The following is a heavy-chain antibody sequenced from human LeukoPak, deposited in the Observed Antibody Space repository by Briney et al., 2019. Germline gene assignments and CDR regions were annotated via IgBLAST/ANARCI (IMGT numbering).Heavy chain of an antibody. CDR3: TTYFDTTGYFEEAYDT. D-gene: IGHD3-22*01. V-gene: IGHV3-48*01. CDR1: GFPFSRYS. J-gene: IGHJ4*03. Sequence: PGGSLRLSCAPSGFPFSRYSMNWVRQSPGKGLEWVAYISTNSRTIYSGDSVKGRFSISRDNDKSLLYLQMENLRAEDTAVYYCTTYFDTTGYFEEAYDTWGQGTLVTVSA. CDR2: ISTNSRTI.